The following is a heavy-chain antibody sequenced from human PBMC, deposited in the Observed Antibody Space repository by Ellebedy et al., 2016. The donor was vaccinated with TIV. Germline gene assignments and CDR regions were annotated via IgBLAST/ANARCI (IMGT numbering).Heavy chain of an antibody. Sequence: ASVKVSXKASGYNFAGYYIHWVRQAPGQGLEWMGWINSNSGDTNYGQKFLGRVTMTRDTSISTVYMELSSLRSDDTAVYYCTRGSGSKFDYWGQGTLVTISS. CDR3: TRGSGSKFDY. V-gene: IGHV1-2*02. D-gene: IGHD1-26*01. CDR2: INSNSGDT. J-gene: IGHJ4*02. CDR1: GYNFAGYY.